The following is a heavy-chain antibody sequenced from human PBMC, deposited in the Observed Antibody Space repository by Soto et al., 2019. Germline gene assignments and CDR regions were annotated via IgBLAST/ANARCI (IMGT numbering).Heavy chain of an antibody. CDR3: ARYGSGSYYPTTFDY. J-gene: IGHJ4*02. CDR2: IYYSGTT. Sequence: QVQLQEPRPGLVKPSQTLSLTFTVAGGSISSGGYYWSWNRQHTGKCLECIGYIYYSGTTYYNPPLKSRVTIPVDTSENQFSLKLSSVTAADTAVYYCARYGSGSYYPTTFDYWGQGTLVTVSS. V-gene: IGHV4-31*03. CDR1: GGSISSGGYY. D-gene: IGHD3-10*01.